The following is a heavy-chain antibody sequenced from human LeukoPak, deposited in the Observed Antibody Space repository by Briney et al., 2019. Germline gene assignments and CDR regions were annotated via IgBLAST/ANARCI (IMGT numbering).Heavy chain of an antibody. D-gene: IGHD4-17*01. J-gene: IGHJ5*02. CDR1: GFTFSSYA. CDR2: ISGSGGST. V-gene: IGHV3-23*01. Sequence: GGSLRLSCAASGFTFSSYAMSWVRQAPGKGLEWVSAISGSGGSTYYADSVKGRLTISRDNSKNTLYLQMNSLRAEDTAVYYCAKDPYGDYLLDNWFDPWGQGTLVTVSS. CDR3: AKDPYGDYLLDNWFDP.